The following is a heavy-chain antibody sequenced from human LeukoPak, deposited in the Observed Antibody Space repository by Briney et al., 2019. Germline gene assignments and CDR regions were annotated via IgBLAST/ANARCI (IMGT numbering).Heavy chain of an antibody. CDR3: ATSGGWYCFEY. J-gene: IGHJ4*02. D-gene: IGHD3-10*01. CDR1: GGSISNDY. Sequence: SETLSLTCTVSGGSISNDYWSWIRQPPGKGLEWIGYIYYGGTTDYNPSLKSRVIISLDTSKNQISLKLSSVTAADTAVYYCATSGGWYCFEYWGQGTLVTVSS. CDR2: IYYGGTT. V-gene: IGHV4-59*08.